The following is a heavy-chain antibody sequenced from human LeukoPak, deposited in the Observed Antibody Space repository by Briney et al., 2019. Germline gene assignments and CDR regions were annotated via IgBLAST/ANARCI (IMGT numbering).Heavy chain of an antibody. Sequence: GGSLRLSCAASGFTFSRDWMHWVRQAPGKGLVWVSRINSDGSSTSYADSVKGRFTISRDNAKNTLYLQMNSLRAEDTAVYYCARVPYYDSGNYYNVWGQGTLVTVSS. CDR1: GFTFSRDW. V-gene: IGHV3-74*01. CDR3: ARVPYYDSGNYYNV. CDR2: INSDGSST. J-gene: IGHJ4*02. D-gene: IGHD3-10*01.